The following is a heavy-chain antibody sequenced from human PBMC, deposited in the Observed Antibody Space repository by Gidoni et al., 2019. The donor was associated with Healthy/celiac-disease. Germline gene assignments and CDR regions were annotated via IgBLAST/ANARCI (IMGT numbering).Heavy chain of an antibody. Sequence: QLQLQESGPGLVKPSETLSLTCTVSGGSISSSSYYWGWIRQPPGKGLEWIGSIYYSGSTYYNPSLKSRVTISVDTSKNQFSLKLSSVTAADTAVYYCARHYVPGYDFWSGSPNWFDPWGQGTLVTVSS. D-gene: IGHD3-3*01. V-gene: IGHV4-39*01. CDR2: IYYSGST. CDR3: ARHYVPGYDFWSGSPNWFDP. J-gene: IGHJ5*02. CDR1: GGSISSSSYY.